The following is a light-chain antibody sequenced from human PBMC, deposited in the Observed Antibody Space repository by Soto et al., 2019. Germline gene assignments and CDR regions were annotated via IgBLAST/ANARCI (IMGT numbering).Light chain of an antibody. Sequence: DIQMTQSPSSVSASVGDRVTITCRASQSISSYLNWYQQKPGKAPKLLIYAASSLQSGVPSRFSGSGSGTDFTLTISSLQPEDFATYYCQQSYSTPLTFGGGTKLDIK. CDR3: QQSYSTPLT. CDR2: AAS. V-gene: IGKV1-39*01. CDR1: QSISSY. J-gene: IGKJ4*01.